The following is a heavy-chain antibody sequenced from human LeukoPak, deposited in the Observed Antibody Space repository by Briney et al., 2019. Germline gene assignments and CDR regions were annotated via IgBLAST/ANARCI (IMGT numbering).Heavy chain of an antibody. CDR3: ASNIPPGSSTSFRGVDYYYMDV. D-gene: IGHD2-2*01. V-gene: IGHV4-39*07. Sequence: SETLSLTCTVSGGSISSSSYYWGWIHQPPGKGLEWIGSIYYSGSTYYNPSLKSRVTISVDTSKNQFSLKLSSVTAADTAVYYCASNIPPGSSTSFRGVDYYYMDVWGKGTTVTVSS. CDR2: IYYSGST. J-gene: IGHJ6*03. CDR1: GGSISSSSYY.